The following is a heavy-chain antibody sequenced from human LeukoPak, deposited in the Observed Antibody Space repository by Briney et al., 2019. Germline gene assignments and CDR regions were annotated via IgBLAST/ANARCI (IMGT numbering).Heavy chain of an antibody. V-gene: IGHV3-7*02. D-gene: IGHD3-10*01. Sequence: GGSLRLSCAASGFTFSSYWMSWVRQAPGKGLEWVANIKQDGSEKYYVDSVKGRFTISRDNAKNSLYLQMNSLRAEDTAIYYCARGAATNLWPSDYWGQGTLVTVSS. J-gene: IGHJ4*02. CDR3: ARGAATNLWPSDY. CDR2: IKQDGSEK. CDR1: GFTFSSYW.